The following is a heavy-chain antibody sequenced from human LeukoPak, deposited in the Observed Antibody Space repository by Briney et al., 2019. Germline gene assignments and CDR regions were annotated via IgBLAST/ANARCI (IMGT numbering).Heavy chain of an antibody. D-gene: IGHD2-8*01. Sequence: SQTLSLTCTVSAGSISSGRDNWGWIRQPAGKGLEGIGRIYSSGSTNYNPSLKSRVTISVDTSKNQFSLKLSSVNPTDTAVYYCARGSECTHYFDYWGQGALVTVSS. CDR3: ARGSECTHYFDY. CDR2: IYSSGST. CDR1: AGSISSGRDN. V-gene: IGHV4-61*02. J-gene: IGHJ4*02.